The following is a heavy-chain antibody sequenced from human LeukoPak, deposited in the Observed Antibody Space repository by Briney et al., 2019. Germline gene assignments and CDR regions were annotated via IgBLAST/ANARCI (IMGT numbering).Heavy chain of an antibody. J-gene: IGHJ4*02. CDR2: INHSGST. D-gene: IGHD2-8*01. V-gene: IGHV4-34*01. Sequence: RPSETLSLTCAVYGGSFSGYYWSWIRQPPGKGLEWIGEINHSGSTNYNPSLKSRVTISVDTSKSQFSLKLSSVTAADTAVYYCARAVYSENDYWGQGTLVTVSS. CDR3: ARAVYSENDY. CDR1: GGSFSGYY.